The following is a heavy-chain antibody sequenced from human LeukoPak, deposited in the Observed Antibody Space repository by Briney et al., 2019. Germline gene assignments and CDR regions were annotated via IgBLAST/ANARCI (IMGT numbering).Heavy chain of an antibody. CDR3: AKAINPYYDILTGPYYFDY. Sequence: GGSLRLSCAASGFTFSSYWMHWVRQAPGKGLEWVSGISWNSGSIGYADSVKGRFTISRDNAKNSLYLQMNSLRAEDTALYYCAKAINPYYDILTGPYYFDYWGQGTLVTVSS. J-gene: IGHJ4*02. V-gene: IGHV3-9*01. D-gene: IGHD3-9*01. CDR2: ISWNSGSI. CDR1: GFTFSSYW.